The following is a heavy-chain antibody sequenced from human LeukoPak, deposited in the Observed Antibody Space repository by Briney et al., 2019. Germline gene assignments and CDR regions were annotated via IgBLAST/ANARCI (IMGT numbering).Heavy chain of an antibody. CDR1: GYTFTSYG. D-gene: IGHD1-26*01. V-gene: IGHV1-18*01. J-gene: IGHJ4*02. CDR3: ARDSGGSNFDY. CDR2: ISTYSGDT. Sequence: VSVKVSCKASGYTFTSYGIGWVRQAPGQGLEWMGWISTYSGDTNFAQKLQGRVTMTTDTSTSTAYMELRSLRSDDTAVYYCARDSGGSNFDYWGQGTLVTVSS.